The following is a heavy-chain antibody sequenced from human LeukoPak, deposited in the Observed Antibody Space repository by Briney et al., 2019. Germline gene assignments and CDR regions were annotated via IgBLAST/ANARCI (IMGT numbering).Heavy chain of an antibody. J-gene: IGHJ6*02. V-gene: IGHV1-69*13. Sequence: SVKVSCKASGGTFNSYAISWVRQAPGQGLEWMGGIIPMFGTSTSAQKFQGRVTITADESTSTAYMELCSLSSEDTALYYCARGSAKYYHYGTDVWGQGTTITVSS. CDR1: GGTFNSYA. D-gene: IGHD5-18*01. CDR3: ARGSAKYYHYGTDV. CDR2: IIPMFGTS.